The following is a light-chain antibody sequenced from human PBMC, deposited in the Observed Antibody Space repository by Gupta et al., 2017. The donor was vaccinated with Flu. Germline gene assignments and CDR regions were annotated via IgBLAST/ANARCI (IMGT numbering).Light chain of an antibody. V-gene: IGLV1-47*02. CDR1: RYNVGMNY. CDR2: SDS. J-gene: IGLJ2*01. Sequence: RVTISCSGGRYNVGMNYVYWYQQIPGQAPKLFIFSDSHRPSGVPDRFSGSKSDNSATLAITGVESGDEADYFCEVWDNSVDRYVFGGGTKLTVL. CDR3: EVWDNSVDRYV.